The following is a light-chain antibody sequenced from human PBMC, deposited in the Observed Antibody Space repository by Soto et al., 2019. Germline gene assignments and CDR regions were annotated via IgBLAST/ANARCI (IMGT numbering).Light chain of an antibody. J-gene: IGLJ1*01. CDR2: DDT. V-gene: IGLV1-51*01. Sequence: QSVLTQPPSVSAAPGQSVTISCSGSASNIGNNSVSWYQQLPGAAPKLLIYDDTNRPSGIPDRFSGSKSGTSAALGITGLQTGNEADYYCGTWDTSLPACVFGPGTKVTVL. CDR1: ASNIGNNS. CDR3: GTWDTSLPACV.